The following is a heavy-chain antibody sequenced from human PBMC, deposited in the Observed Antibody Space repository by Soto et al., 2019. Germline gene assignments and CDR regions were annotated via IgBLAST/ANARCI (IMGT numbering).Heavy chain of an antibody. J-gene: IGHJ4*02. CDR2: IYYSGST. V-gene: IGHV4-59*01. Sequence: SETLSLTCTVSGGSISSYYWSWIRQPPGKGLEWIGYIYYSGSTNYNPSLKSRVTISVDTSKNQFSLKLSSVTAADTAVYYCARGEGGYDTYYFDYWGQGTLVTVSS. CDR1: GGSISSYY. CDR3: ARGEGGYDTYYFDY. D-gene: IGHD5-12*01.